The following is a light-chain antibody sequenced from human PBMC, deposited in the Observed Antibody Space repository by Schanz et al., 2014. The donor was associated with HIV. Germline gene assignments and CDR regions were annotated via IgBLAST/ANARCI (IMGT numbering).Light chain of an antibody. CDR2: GAS. V-gene: IGKV3-20*01. CDR1: HSVSSNS. Sequence: EIVLTQSPGTLSLSPGERATLSCRASHSVSSNSLAWYQQKPGQAPRLLIYGASSRATGIPDRFSGSGSGTDFTLTISRLEPEDFATYFCLHYNDFASTFGQGTKLEIK. CDR3: LHYNDFAST. J-gene: IGKJ2*01.